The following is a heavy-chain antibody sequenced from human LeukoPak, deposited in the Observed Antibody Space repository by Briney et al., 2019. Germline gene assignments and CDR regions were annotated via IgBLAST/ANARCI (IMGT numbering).Heavy chain of an antibody. CDR2: ISNDGSST. CDR3: ASRSQGLEN. Sequence: GGSLRLSCAASGFTFTNYWMHWVRQAPGKGLMWVPRISNDGSSTNYADSVKGRFTISRDNAKNTVYLQMNSLRADDTAVYYCASRSQGLENWGQGTLVTVSS. V-gene: IGHV3-74*01. J-gene: IGHJ4*02. CDR1: GFTFTNYW. D-gene: IGHD3/OR15-3a*01.